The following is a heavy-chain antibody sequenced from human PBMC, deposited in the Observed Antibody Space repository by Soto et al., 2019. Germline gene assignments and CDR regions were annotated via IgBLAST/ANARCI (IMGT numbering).Heavy chain of an antibody. V-gene: IGHV3-21*01. J-gene: IGHJ6*02. CDR2: ISSSSSYI. CDR3: ARIPRYSSGWYGGGYYYYYGMDV. D-gene: IGHD6-19*01. Sequence: GGSLRLSCAASGFTFSSYSMNWVRQAPGKGLEWVSSISSSSSYIYYADSVKGRFTISRNNAKNSLYLQMNSLRAEDTAVYYCARIPRYSSGWYGGGYYYYYGMDVWGQGTTVTVSS. CDR1: GFTFSSYS.